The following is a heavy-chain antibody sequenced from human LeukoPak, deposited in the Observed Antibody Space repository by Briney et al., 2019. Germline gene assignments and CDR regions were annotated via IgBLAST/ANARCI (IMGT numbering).Heavy chain of an antibody. V-gene: IGHV1-69-2*01. CDR3: ATSSESYSVIDY. D-gene: IGHD1-26*01. J-gene: IGHJ4*02. Sequence: GASVKVSCKASGCTFTDYYMHWAQQAPGKGLEWMGRVDPEDGEIMYAERFQGRVTMTADTFTDTAYMELSSLTSEDTAVYYCATSSESYSVIDYWGQGTLVTVSS. CDR2: VDPEDGEI. CDR1: GCTFTDYY.